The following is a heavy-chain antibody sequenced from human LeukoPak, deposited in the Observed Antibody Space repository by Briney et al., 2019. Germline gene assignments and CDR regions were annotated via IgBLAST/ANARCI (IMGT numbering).Heavy chain of an antibody. J-gene: IGHJ4*02. CDR3: AKDRVAVAGTYSDY. D-gene: IGHD6-19*01. V-gene: IGHV3-66*01. Sequence: GGSLRLSCAASGFTVSSNYMSWVRQAPGKGLEWVSVIYSGGSTYYADSVKGRFTISRDNSKNTLYLQMNSLRAEDTAVYYCAKDRVAVAGTYSDYWGQGTLVTVSS. CDR1: GFTVSSNY. CDR2: IYSGGST.